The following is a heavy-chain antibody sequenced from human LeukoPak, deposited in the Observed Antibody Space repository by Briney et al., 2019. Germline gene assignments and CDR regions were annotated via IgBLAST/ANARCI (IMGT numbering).Heavy chain of an antibody. J-gene: IGHJ4*02. D-gene: IGHD2-15*01. CDR1: RFSLSSYS. CDR3: ARPECSGGSCYSLS. CDR2: ISSSSSTI. Sequence: GSLRLSCTASRFSLSSYSINWVRQAPGKGLEWVSYISSSSSTIYYADSVKGRFTISRDNAKNSLYLQMNSLRAEDTAVYYCARPECSGGSCYSLSWGQGTLVTVSS. V-gene: IGHV3-48*01.